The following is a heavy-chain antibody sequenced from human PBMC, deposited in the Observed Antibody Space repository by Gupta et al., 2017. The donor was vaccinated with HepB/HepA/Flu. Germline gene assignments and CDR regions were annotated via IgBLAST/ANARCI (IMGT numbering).Heavy chain of an antibody. D-gene: IGHD2-15*01. CDR3: GKDMSAGGLDK. Sequence: EVQLVESGGGLVHPGGSLRLSCDTSGFTFNEHAMHWIRQAPGKGLEGVSGFMWDGSMIGYADSVKGRFTISRDNAKNTLNLEMNRLRVEDTAIYYCGKDMSAGGLDKWGQGTLVTVSP. J-gene: IGHJ4*02. CDR1: GFTFNEHA. V-gene: IGHV3-9*01. CDR2: FMWDGSMI.